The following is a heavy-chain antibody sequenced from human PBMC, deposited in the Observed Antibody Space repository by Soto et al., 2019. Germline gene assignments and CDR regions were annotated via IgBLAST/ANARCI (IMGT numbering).Heavy chain of an antibody. D-gene: IGHD6-19*01. V-gene: IGHV3-74*01. Sequence: EVQLVESGGGLFRLGGSLSPSLVPSGLPFRSSGMHWFRQAPGKGLVWVSRINSDATTKNYAEYAKGRFTIARDNAENTLYLQMDSLTAEDTAVYYCARGPTGWYGYDYWGQGTLLTVSS. CDR2: INSDATTK. CDR1: GLPFRSSG. J-gene: IGHJ4*02. CDR3: ARGPTGWYGYDY.